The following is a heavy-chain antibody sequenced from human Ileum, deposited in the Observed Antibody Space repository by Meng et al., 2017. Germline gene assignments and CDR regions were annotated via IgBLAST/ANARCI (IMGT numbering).Heavy chain of an antibody. V-gene: IGHV4-61*01. CDR3: ARFYGSGTFEVHDY. J-gene: IGHJ4*02. CDR1: GGSVSSASYY. D-gene: IGHD3-10*01. CDR2: IHYSGSR. Sequence: QVQLQGWGPGRVEPSWTVSLTCNVSGGSVSSASYYWSWIRQPPGKGLEWIGLIHYSGSRNYNPSLKSRVTMSVDTSKNQVSLRLTAVTAADTAVYYCARFYGSGTFEVHDYWGQGTLVTVSS.